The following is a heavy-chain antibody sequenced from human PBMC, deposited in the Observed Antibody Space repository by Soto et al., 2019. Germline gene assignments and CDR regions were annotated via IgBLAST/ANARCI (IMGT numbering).Heavy chain of an antibody. CDR1: GGSFSGYY. CDR3: ARASITMVRGATYYYYGMDV. CDR2: INHSGST. J-gene: IGHJ6*02. V-gene: IGHV4-34*01. Sequence: PWETLSLTCAVYGGSFSGYYWSWIRQPPGKGLEWIGEINHSGSTNYNPSLKSRVTISVDTSKNQFSLKLSSVTAADTAVYYCARASITMVRGATYYYYGMDVWGQGTTVTVSS. D-gene: IGHD3-10*01.